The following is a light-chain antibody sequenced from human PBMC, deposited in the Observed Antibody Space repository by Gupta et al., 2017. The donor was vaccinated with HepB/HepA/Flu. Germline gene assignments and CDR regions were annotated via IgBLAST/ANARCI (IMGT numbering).Light chain of an antibody. CDR2: GAS. CDR1: QSVNSNY. V-gene: IGKV3-20*01. Sequence: EIVLTQSPGTLSLSPGERATIYCRASQSVNSNYLAWYQQNPGHAPRLLIDGASSRATGIPDRFSGSWSGTYFTLTISILDPEDVAVYYCQQYGSSPGLTFGGGTKVEIK. CDR3: QQYGSSPGLT. J-gene: IGKJ4*01.